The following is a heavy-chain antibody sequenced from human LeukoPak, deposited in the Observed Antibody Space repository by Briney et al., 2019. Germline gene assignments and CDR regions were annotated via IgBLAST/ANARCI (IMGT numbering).Heavy chain of an antibody. CDR2: ISGSGGST. J-gene: IGHJ4*02. D-gene: IGHD1-14*01. CDR1: GFTFSTYA. Sequence: GGSLRLSCAASGFTFSTYAMSWVRQAPGKGLEWVSAISGSGGSTFNADSVKGRFTISRDNSKNTLFLQMNSLRAEDPAIYHCAKDHPSGYYFDYWGQGTLVTVSS. V-gene: IGHV3-23*01. CDR3: AKDHPSGYYFDY.